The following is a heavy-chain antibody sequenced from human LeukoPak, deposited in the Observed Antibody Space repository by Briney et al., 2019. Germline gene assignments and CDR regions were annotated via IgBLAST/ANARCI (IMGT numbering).Heavy chain of an antibody. CDR2: FHHSGST. D-gene: IGHD3-10*01. CDR3: ARGPFGSGTYYNH. V-gene: IGHV4-4*02. CDR1: GGSISSNIW. J-gene: IGHJ4*02. Sequence: SGTLSLTCAVSGGSISSNIWWSWVRQPPGKGLEWIAEFHHSGSTNYNPSLKSRVTISVDTSKNQFSLSLNSVTAADTAVYYCARGPFGSGTYYNHWGQGTLVTVSS.